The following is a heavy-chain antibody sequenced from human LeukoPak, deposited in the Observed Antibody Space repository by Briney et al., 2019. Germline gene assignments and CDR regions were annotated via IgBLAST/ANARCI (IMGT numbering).Heavy chain of an antibody. D-gene: IGHD6-13*01. Sequence: SETLSLTCSVSGGSISNSNYYWGWIRQPPGKGLEWIGSIYYSGSTHYNPSLKSRVTISVDTSKNQFSLKLSSVTAADTAVYYCARHSDGSWVNNFDYWGQGTLVTVSS. J-gene: IGHJ4*02. CDR1: GGSISNSNYY. V-gene: IGHV4-39*01. CDR3: ARHSDGSWVNNFDY. CDR2: IYYSGST.